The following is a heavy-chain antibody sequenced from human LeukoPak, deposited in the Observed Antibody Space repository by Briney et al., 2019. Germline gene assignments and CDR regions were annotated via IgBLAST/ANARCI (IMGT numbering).Heavy chain of an antibody. CDR1: GGSISSSSYY. CDR2: INHSGST. CDR3: ASTPPTDY. D-gene: IGHD4-23*01. Sequence: PSETLSLTCTVSGGSISSSSYYWSWIRQPPGKGLEWIGEINHSGSTNYNPSLKSRVTISVDTSKNQFSLKLSSVTAADTAVYYCASTPPTDYWGQGTLVTVSS. J-gene: IGHJ4*02. V-gene: IGHV4-39*07.